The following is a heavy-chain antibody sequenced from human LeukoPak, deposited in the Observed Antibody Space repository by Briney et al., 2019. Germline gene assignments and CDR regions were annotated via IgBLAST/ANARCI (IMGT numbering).Heavy chain of an antibody. D-gene: IGHD2-15*01. CDR3: ARKYCSGGSCYAKSFDY. CDR1: GFTFSSYG. V-gene: IGHV3-30*03. CDR2: ISYDGSNK. J-gene: IGHJ4*02. Sequence: PGRSLRLSCAASGFTFSSYGMHWVRQAPGKGLEWVAVISYDGSNKYYADSVKGRFTISRDNSKNSLYLQMNSLRAEDTAVYYCARKYCSGGSCYAKSFDYWGQGTLVTVSS.